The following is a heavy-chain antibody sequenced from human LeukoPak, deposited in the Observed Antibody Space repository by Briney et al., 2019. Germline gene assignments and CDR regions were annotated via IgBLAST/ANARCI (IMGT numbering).Heavy chain of an antibody. CDR1: GGSISSGSYY. D-gene: IGHD1-7*01. CDR3: ARGAGTTEYYYYYYMDV. J-gene: IGHJ6*03. CDR2: IYTSGST. Sequence: SETLSLTCTVSGGSISSGSYYWRWIRQPAGKGLEWIGRIYTSGSTNYNPSLKSRVTISVDTSKNQFSLKLSSVTAADTAVYYCARGAGTTEYYYYYYMDVWGKGTTVTVSS. V-gene: IGHV4-61*02.